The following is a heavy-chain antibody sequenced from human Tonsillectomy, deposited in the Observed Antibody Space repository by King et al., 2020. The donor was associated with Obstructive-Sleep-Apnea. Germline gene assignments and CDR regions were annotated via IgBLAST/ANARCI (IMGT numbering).Heavy chain of an antibody. CDR3: ARDIVNYGGHSLWA. CDR1: GLTLSGYW. CDR2: IERDGSST. Sequence: VQLVESGGGLVQPGGSLRLSCAASGLTLSGYWMHWVRQVPGKGLVWVSGIERDGSSTTYADPVKGRVTISRDNAKNTLYLQMKSLSAEDTAVYYCARDIVNYGGHSLWAWGQGTLVTVSS. D-gene: IGHD4-23*01. J-gene: IGHJ5*02. V-gene: IGHV3-74*01.